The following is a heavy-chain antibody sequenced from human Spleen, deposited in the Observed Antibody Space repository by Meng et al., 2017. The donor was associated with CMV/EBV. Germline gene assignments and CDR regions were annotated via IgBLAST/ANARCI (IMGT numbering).Heavy chain of an antibody. V-gene: IGHV3-9*01. CDR1: GFTFHDYA. D-gene: IGHD4-17*01. CDR3: AKDFGHATVTTGY. Sequence: SLKISCAASGFTFHDYAMHWVRQAPGKGLEWVSGISWNSRRIGYADSVKGRFTISRDNAKNTLYLQMNSLRAEDTAVYYCAKDFGHATVTTGYWGQGTLVTVSS. J-gene: IGHJ4*02. CDR2: ISWNSRRI.